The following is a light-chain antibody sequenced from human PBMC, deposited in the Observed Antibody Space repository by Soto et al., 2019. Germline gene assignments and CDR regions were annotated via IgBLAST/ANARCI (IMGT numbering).Light chain of an antibody. V-gene: IGLV2-8*01. Sequence: QSALTQPASVSGSPGQSITISCTGTSTDVGRYNYVSWYQQHPGKAPKLMVYDVSNRPSWVPDRFSGSKSGNTASLTVSGFQAEDEADYYCSSYAGSNNLRVFGTGTKVTVL. CDR3: SSYAGSNNLRV. CDR2: DVS. J-gene: IGLJ1*01. CDR1: STDVGRYNY.